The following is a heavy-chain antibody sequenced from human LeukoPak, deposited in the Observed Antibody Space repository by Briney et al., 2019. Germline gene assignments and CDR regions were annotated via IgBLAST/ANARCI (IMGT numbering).Heavy chain of an antibody. CDR3: ARRIQLWPYYFDY. V-gene: IGHV4-4*02. CDR1: GGSISNSDW. D-gene: IGHD5-18*01. Sequence: SETLSLTCAVSGGSISNSDWWSWVRQPPGKGLAWIGEIYHTGSTNYNPSLKSRVTISVDKSKNQFSLNLSSVTAADTAVYYCARRIQLWPYYFDYWGQGTLVTVSS. J-gene: IGHJ4*02. CDR2: IYHTGST.